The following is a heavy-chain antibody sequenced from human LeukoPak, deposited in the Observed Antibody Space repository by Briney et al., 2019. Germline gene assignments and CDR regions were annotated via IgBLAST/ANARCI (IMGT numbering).Heavy chain of an antibody. CDR2: IYYSGST. V-gene: IGHV4-59*01. CDR3: ARSGGYSYGYYYGMDV. D-gene: IGHD5-18*01. Sequence: SETLSLTCTVSGVSISSYYWGWIRQPPGKGLEWIGYIYYSGSTNYNPSLKSRVTISVDTSKNQFSLKLSSVTAADTAVYYCARSGGYSYGYYYGMDVWGKGTTVTVSS. J-gene: IGHJ6*04. CDR1: GVSISSYY.